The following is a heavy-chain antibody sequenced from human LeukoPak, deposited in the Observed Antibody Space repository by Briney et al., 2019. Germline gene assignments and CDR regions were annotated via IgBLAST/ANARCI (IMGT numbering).Heavy chain of an antibody. V-gene: IGHV1-24*01. CDR2: FDPEDGET. CDR1: GYTLTELS. J-gene: IGHJ4*02. D-gene: IGHD5-24*01. Sequence: ASVKVSCKVSGYTLTELSMHWVRQAPGKGLEWMGGFDPEDGETIYAQKFQGRVTMTEDTSTDTAYMELSSLRSEDTAVYYYATVNGYNYYFDYWGQGTLVTVSS. CDR3: ATVNGYNYYFDY.